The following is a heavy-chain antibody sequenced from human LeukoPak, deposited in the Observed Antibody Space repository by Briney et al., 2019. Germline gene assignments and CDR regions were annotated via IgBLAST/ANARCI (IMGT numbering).Heavy chain of an antibody. D-gene: IGHD1-14*01. CDR3: AKDAYKGVVYMDV. CDR2: IRYDGSNK. CDR1: GFTFSNAW. J-gene: IGHJ6*03. Sequence: PGGSLRLSCAASGFTFSNAWMSWVRQAPGKGLEWVAFIRYDGSNKYYADSAKGRFTISRDNSKNTLYLQMNSLRAEDTAVYYCAKDAYKGVVYMDVWGKGTTVTISS. V-gene: IGHV3-30*02.